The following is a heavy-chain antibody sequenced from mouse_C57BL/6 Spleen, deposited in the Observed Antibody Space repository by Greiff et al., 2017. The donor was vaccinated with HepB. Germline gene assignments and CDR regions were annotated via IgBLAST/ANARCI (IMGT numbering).Heavy chain of an antibody. CDR2: INPYNGGT. Sequence: EVQVVESGPVLVKPGASVKMSCKASGYTFTDYYMNWVKQSHGKSLEWIGVINPYNGGTSYNQKFKGKATLTVDKSSSTAYMELNSLTSEDSAVDYWARSSFYGSSYCAMDYWGQGTSVTVSS. D-gene: IGHD1-1*01. V-gene: IGHV1-19*01. J-gene: IGHJ4*01. CDR1: GYTFTDYY. CDR3: ARSSFYGSSYCAMDY.